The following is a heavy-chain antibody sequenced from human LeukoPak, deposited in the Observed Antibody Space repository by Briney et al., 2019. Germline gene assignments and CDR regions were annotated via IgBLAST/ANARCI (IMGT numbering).Heavy chain of an antibody. J-gene: IGHJ3*02. CDR1: GGSISRYY. Sequence: SETLSLTCTVSGGSISRYYWSWIRQPPGKGLEWIGYIYYTGSTNYNPSLKSRVTISVDTSKNQFSLKLSSVTAADTAVYYCARDLSGVLAFDIWGQRTVASVSS. D-gene: IGHD6-19*01. V-gene: IGHV4-59*01. CDR2: IYYTGST. CDR3: ARDLSGVLAFDI.